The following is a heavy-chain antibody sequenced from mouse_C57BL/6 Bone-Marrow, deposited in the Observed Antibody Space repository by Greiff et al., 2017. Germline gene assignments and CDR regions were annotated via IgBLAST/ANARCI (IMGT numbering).Heavy chain of an antibody. CDR2: ISDGGSYT. V-gene: IGHV5-4*03. CDR1: GFTFSSYA. CDR3: ARPYYYGSAWFAY. D-gene: IGHD1-1*01. Sequence: DVMLVESGGGLVKPGGSLKLSCAASGFTFSSYAMSWVRQTPEKRLEWVATISDGGSYTYYPDNVKGRFTISRDNAKNNLYLQMSHLKSEDTAMYYCARPYYYGSAWFAYWGQGTLVTVSA. J-gene: IGHJ3*01.